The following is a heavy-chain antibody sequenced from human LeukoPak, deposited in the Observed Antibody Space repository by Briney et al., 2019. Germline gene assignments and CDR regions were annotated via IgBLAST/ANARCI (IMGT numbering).Heavy chain of an antibody. CDR1: GFTFSSYG. J-gene: IGHJ4*02. Sequence: PGGSLRLSCAASGFTFSSYGMHWVRQAPGKGLEWVAVIWYDGSNKYYADSVKGRFTISRDSSKNTLYLQMNSLRAEDTAVYYCARDTRETPFDYWGQGTLVTVSS. CDR3: ARDTRETPFDY. D-gene: IGHD5-24*01. V-gene: IGHV3-33*01. CDR2: IWYDGSNK.